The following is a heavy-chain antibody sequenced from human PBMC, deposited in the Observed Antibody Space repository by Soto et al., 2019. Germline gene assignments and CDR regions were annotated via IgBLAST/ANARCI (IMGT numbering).Heavy chain of an antibody. J-gene: IGHJ4*02. V-gene: IGHV3-30*18. D-gene: IGHD2-15*01. Sequence: QVLLVESGGGVVQPGRSLRLSCAGSGFTFSNYGLHWVRQATGTGLDWVSFISFDGSHKYYADSVKGRFTISRDNSNNMLYLQMDSLTNEDTAVYYCAKAGAPRYCSRRSCHPAGAYCGQGTLVTVSA. CDR2: ISFDGSHK. CDR1: GFTFSNYG. CDR3: AKAGAPRYCSRRSCHPAGAY.